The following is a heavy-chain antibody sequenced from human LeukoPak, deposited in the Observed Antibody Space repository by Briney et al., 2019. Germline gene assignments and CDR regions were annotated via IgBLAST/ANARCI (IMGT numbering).Heavy chain of an antibody. Sequence: SETLSLTCTVSGGSISGYYWSWIRQPPGKGLEWIAYKYYSGTTNYNPSLKSRVTLSIDTSKNQFSLKLNSVTAADTAVYYCARGVGGTSFDYWGQGTLVTVSS. V-gene: IGHV4-59*01. CDR3: ARGVGGTSFDY. D-gene: IGHD1-26*01. CDR1: GGSISGYY. CDR2: KYYSGTT. J-gene: IGHJ4*02.